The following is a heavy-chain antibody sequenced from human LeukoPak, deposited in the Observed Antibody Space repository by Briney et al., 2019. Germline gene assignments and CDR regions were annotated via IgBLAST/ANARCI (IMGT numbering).Heavy chain of an antibody. CDR1: RFTLSSHW. J-gene: IGHJ3*02. CDR2: IRQDGSEI. CDR3: ARDTSVTPFDI. D-gene: IGHD4-17*01. Sequence: GGSLRLSCAASRFTLSSHWMSWVRQAPGKGLEWVANIRQDGSEIHYVDSVKGRFTISRDNAKNSLYLQMNSLRAEDTAVYYCARDTSVTPFDIWGQGTMVTVSS. V-gene: IGHV3-7*01.